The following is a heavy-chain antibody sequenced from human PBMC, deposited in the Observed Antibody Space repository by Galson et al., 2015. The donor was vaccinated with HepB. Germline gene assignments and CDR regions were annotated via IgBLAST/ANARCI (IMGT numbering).Heavy chain of an antibody. D-gene: IGHD2-15*01. Sequence: SLRLSCAASGFTSDDYAMHWVRQAPGKGLEWVSGISWNSGSIGYADSVKGRFTISRDNAKNSLYLQMNSLRAEDTALYYCAKDTRDIVVVVAATHAFDIWGQGTMVTVSS. CDR2: ISWNSGSI. V-gene: IGHV3-9*02. J-gene: IGHJ3*02. CDR3: AKDTRDIVVVVAATHAFDI. CDR1: GFTSDDYA.